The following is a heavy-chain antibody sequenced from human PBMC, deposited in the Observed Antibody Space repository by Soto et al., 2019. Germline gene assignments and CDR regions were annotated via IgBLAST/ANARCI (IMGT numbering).Heavy chain of an antibody. Sequence: GGPPIHPRRASGFTISGHGVHWVRPAPGKGLEWVAVIWYDGSNKNYADSVKGRFTISRDNSKNTLYLQMNSLRAEDTAVYYCAREYYGSGGMDVWGQGTTVTVSS. CDR2: IWYDGSNK. CDR1: GFTISGHG. V-gene: IGHV3-33*01. J-gene: IGHJ6*02. CDR3: AREYYGSGGMDV. D-gene: IGHD3-10*01.